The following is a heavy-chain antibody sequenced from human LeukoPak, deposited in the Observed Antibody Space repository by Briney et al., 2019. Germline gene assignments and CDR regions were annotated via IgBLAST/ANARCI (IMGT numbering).Heavy chain of an antibody. Sequence: ASVKVSCKASEYGFTNYYIHWVRQAPGQGLEWMGAIQFSGGTTTYAQKFQGRVTMTRDTSTNTVYMELNSLRFDDTAVYYCARDLVGAASYWGQGTLVTVSS. CDR1: EYGFTNYY. J-gene: IGHJ4*02. D-gene: IGHD1-26*01. CDR3: ARDLVGAASY. CDR2: IQFSGGTT. V-gene: IGHV1-46*01.